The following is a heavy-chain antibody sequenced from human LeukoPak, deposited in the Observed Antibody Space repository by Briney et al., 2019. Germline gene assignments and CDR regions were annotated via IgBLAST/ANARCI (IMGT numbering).Heavy chain of an antibody. V-gene: IGHV4-34*01. J-gene: IGHJ4*02. CDR2: INHSGST. CDR3: ARVSVDTAKDY. D-gene: IGHD5-18*01. CDR1: GGSFSGYY. Sequence: PSYTLSLTCAVYGGSFSGYYWIWIRQPPGKGLEWVGEINHSGSTNYNPSLKSRVTISVDTSKNQFSLKLSSVTAADTAVYYCARVSVDTAKDYWGQGTLVTVSS.